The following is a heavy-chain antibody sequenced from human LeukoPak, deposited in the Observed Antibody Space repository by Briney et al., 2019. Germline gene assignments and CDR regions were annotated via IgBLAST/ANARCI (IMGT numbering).Heavy chain of an antibody. CDR2: ISYDGSNK. Sequence: PGGSLRLSCAASGFTFSSYAMHWVRQAPGKGLEWVAVISYDGSNKYYADSVKGRFTISRDNSKNTLYLQMNSLRAEDTAVYYCARDLESRFGYWGQGTLVTVSS. V-gene: IGHV3-30*04. J-gene: IGHJ4*02. CDR3: ARDLESRFGY. D-gene: IGHD3-10*01. CDR1: GFTFSSYA.